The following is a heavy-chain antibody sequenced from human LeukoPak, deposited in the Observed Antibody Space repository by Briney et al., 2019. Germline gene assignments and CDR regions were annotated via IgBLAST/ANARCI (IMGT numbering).Heavy chain of an antibody. J-gene: IGHJ1*01. Sequence: GGSLRLSCAASGFTFSSYSMNWVRQAPGKGLEWVSSISSSSSYIYYADSVKGRFTISRDNAKNSLYLQMNSLRAEDTAVYYCARDGSSIAARRYFQHWGQGTLVTVSS. CDR1: GFTFSSYS. CDR2: ISSSSSYI. D-gene: IGHD6-6*01. CDR3: ARDGSSIAARRYFQH. V-gene: IGHV3-21*01.